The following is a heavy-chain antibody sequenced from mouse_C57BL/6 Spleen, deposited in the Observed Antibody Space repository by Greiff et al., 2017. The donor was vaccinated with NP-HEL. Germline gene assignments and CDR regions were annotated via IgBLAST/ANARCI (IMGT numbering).Heavy chain of an antibody. CDR3: ARQGLQDWYFDV. CDR2: IYPGDGDT. D-gene: IGHD2-4*01. CDR1: GYAFSSSW. J-gene: IGHJ1*03. V-gene: IGHV1-82*01. Sequence: VQLQQSGPELVKPGASVKISCKASGYAFSSSWMNWVKQRPGKGLEWIGRIYPGDGDTNYNGKFKGQATLTADKSYSTAYMQLSSLTSEDSAVYFGARQGLQDWYFDVWGTGTTVTVSS.